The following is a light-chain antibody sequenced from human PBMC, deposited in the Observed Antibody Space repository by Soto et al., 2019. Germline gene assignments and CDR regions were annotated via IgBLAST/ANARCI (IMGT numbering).Light chain of an antibody. CDR3: HQYAHTPFT. CDR1: QSVLYTPNNNNY. Sequence: DVVMTQSPDSLAVSLGERATINCKSSQSVLYTPNNNNYLAWFQQKPGQPPKLLIYWASTRESGAPDRFSGSGSGTDFTLTISSLQAEDVAVYYCHQYAHTPFTFGQGTKLEIK. J-gene: IGKJ2*01. CDR2: WAS. V-gene: IGKV4-1*01.